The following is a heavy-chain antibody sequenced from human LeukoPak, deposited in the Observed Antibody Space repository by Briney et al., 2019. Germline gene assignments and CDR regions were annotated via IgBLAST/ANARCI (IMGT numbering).Heavy chain of an antibody. V-gene: IGHV4-4*07. Sequence: SQTLSLTCTVSGGSISSYYWSWIRQPAGKGLEWIGRIYTSGSTNYNPSLKSRVTMSVDTSKNQFSLKLSSVTAADTAVYYCARDPMVRGGDAFDIWGQGTMVTVSS. CDR3: ARDPMVRGGDAFDI. D-gene: IGHD3-10*01. J-gene: IGHJ3*02. CDR2: IYTSGST. CDR1: GGSISSYY.